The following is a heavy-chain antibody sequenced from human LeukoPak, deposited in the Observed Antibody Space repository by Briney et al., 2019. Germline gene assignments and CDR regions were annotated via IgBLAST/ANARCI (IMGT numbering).Heavy chain of an antibody. CDR1: GFTFSDYW. D-gene: IGHD5-18*01. V-gene: IGHV3-74*01. CDR2: ISSDGSRV. J-gene: IGHJ4*02. Sequence: GGSLRLSCAASGFTFSDYWMHWVRQAPGKGLVWVSRISSDGSRVTYADSVKGRFTISRDNAKNTLYLQMNSLRAEDTAVYYCARSDYSYGWDWGQGTLVTVSS. CDR3: ARSDYSYGWD.